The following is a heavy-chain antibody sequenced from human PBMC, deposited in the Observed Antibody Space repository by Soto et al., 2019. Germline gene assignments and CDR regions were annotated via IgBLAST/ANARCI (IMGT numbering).Heavy chain of an antibody. Sequence: PGGSLRLSCAASGFTFTRYSMNWVRQAPGKGLEWVSSISSTTNYIYYGDSMKGRFTISRDNAKSSLYLEMNSLRAEDTAVYYYARESEDLTSNFDYWGQGTLVTVSS. CDR2: ISSTTNYI. CDR3: ARESEDLTSNFDY. V-gene: IGHV3-21*06. CDR1: GFTFTRYS. J-gene: IGHJ4*02.